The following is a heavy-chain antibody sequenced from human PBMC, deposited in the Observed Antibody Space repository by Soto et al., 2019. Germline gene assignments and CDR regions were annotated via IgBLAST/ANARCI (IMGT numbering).Heavy chain of an antibody. D-gene: IGHD3-22*01. CDR2: IFSNDDK. Sequence: ESGPTLVNPTQTLTLTCTFSGFSFSTSQVGVGWIRQPPGKAQEWLALIFSNDDKSYSPSLKSRLTITKDTSKSQVVLTMTNMDPVDTATYYCARMSTGQYYYDSSGYDYYYGMDVWGQGTTVTVSS. J-gene: IGHJ6*02. V-gene: IGHV2-5*01. CDR1: GFSFSTSQVG. CDR3: ARMSTGQYYYDSSGYDYYYGMDV.